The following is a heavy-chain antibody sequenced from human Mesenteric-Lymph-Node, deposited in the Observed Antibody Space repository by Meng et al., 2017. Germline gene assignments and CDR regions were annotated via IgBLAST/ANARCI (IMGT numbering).Heavy chain of an antibody. Sequence: GESLKISCAASGFTFSSYAMHWVRQAPGKGLEWVAVISYDGSNKYYADSVKGRFTISRDNSKNTLYLQMNSLRPEDTAVYYCARDDNWGTLNYWDQGTLVTVSS. CDR3: ARDDNWGTLNY. J-gene: IGHJ4*02. D-gene: IGHD7-27*01. CDR2: ISYDGSNK. V-gene: IGHV3-30*04. CDR1: GFTFSSYA.